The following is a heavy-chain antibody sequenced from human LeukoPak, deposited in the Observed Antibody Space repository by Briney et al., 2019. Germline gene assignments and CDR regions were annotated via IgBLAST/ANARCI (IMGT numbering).Heavy chain of an antibody. J-gene: IGHJ4*02. V-gene: IGHV3-23*01. D-gene: IGHD1-26*01. CDR3: AKSYRSLQLPFDY. CDR2: ISGSGGST. Sequence: GALRLSCAASGFTFSSYAMSWVRQAPGKGLEWVSAISGSGGSTYYADSVKGRFTISSDNSKNTLYLQMNSLRAEDTAVYYCAKSYRSLQLPFDYWGQGTLVTVSS. CDR1: GFTFSSYA.